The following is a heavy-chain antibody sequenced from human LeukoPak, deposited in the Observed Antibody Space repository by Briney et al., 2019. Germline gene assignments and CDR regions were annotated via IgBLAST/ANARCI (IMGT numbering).Heavy chain of an antibody. J-gene: IGHJ4*02. CDR3: ARGRNGVYYFDY. V-gene: IGHV3-66*01. Sequence: GGSLRLSCAASGFTVGSHHFMLWVRQAPGKGLEWVSVIYSDATTYYADSVKGRFTISRDNSKNTLYLQMNSLRADDTALYYCARGRNGVYYFDYWGQGTLVTVSS. CDR1: GFTVGSHH. CDR2: IYSDATT. D-gene: IGHD3-10*01.